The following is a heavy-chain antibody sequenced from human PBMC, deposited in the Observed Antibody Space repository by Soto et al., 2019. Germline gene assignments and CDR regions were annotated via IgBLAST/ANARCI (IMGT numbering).Heavy chain of an antibody. Sequence: SETLSLTCTVSGGSISSSSYYWGWIRQPPGKGLEWIGSIYYSGSTYYNPSLKSRVTISVDTSKNQFSLKLSSVTAADTAVYYCAREELEPLNWFDPWGQGTLVTVSS. J-gene: IGHJ5*02. CDR3: AREELEPLNWFDP. V-gene: IGHV4-39*01. CDR2: IYYSGST. CDR1: GGSISSSSYY. D-gene: IGHD1-1*01.